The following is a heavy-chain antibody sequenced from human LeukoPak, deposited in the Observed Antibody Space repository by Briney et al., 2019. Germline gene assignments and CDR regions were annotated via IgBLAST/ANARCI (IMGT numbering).Heavy chain of an antibody. V-gene: IGHV3-23*01. Sequence: PGGSLRLSCAASGFTFSSYAMSWVRQAPGKGLEWVSAISGSGGSTYYADSVKGRFTISRDNSKNTLYLQMNSLRAEDTAVYYCAKERIAVAGNDLSFDYWGQGTLVTVSS. D-gene: IGHD6-19*01. CDR1: GFTFSSYA. CDR3: AKERIAVAGNDLSFDY. CDR2: ISGSGGST. J-gene: IGHJ4*02.